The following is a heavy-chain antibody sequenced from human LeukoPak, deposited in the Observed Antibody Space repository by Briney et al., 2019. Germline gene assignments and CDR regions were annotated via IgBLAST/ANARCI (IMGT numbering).Heavy chain of an antibody. CDR2: INSDGSST. V-gene: IGHV3-74*01. J-gene: IGHJ4*02. D-gene: IGHD1-26*01. Sequence: GGSLRLSCAASGFTFSSDWMHWVCQAPGKGLVWVSRINSDGSSTSYADSVKGRFTISRDNAKNTLYLQMNSLRAEDTAVYYCARDGVGATIDYWGQGTLVTVSS. CDR1: GFTFSSDW. CDR3: ARDGVGATIDY.